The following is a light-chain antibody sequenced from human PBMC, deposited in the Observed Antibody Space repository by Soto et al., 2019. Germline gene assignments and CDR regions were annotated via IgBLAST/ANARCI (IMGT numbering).Light chain of an antibody. J-gene: IGLJ1*01. Sequence: QSALTQPPSVSGAPXXXVTISCTXXXXXIGAGYDVHWYQQLPGTAPKLLIYGNSNRPSGVPDRFSGSKSGTSASLAITGLQAEDEADYYCQSYDSRLSGSVFGAGTKLTVL. CDR1: XXXIGAGYD. CDR2: GNS. CDR3: QSYDSRLSGSV. V-gene: IGLV1-40*01.